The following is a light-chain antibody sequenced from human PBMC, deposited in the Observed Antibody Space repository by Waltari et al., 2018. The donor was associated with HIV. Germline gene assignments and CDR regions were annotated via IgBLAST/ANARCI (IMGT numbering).Light chain of an antibody. CDR3: FSCSDSDTVV. CDR1: SSDVGLYNY. V-gene: IGLV2-23*02. Sequence: LTQPASVSGSLGQSITISCPGTSSDVGLYNYVSWYQQFPGTAPKLIFHDVTKRPSGVSSRFSGSKSGNTASLTVSGLQPEDEATYYCFSCSDSDTVVFGGGTKVAV. CDR2: DVT. J-gene: IGLJ2*01.